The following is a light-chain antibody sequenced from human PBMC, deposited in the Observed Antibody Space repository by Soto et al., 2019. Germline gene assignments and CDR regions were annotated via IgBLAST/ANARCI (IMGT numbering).Light chain of an antibody. CDR3: QQSFSTPPLT. J-gene: IGKJ4*01. CDR2: AAS. V-gene: IGKV1-39*01. Sequence: DIQMTQSPSSLSASVGDRVTITCRASQSISNYLNWYQQKPGKAPKLLIYAASSLQSGVPSRFSGRGSGTDFTLPISSLQPEDVATYYCQQSFSTPPLTFGGGTKVEIK. CDR1: QSISNY.